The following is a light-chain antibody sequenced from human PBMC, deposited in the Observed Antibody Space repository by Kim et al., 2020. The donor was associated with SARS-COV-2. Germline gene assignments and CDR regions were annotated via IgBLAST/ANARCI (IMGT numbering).Light chain of an antibody. Sequence: SYELTQPPSVSVSPGQTASITCSGDKLGDQYACWYQQKPGQSPVLVIYQDSKRPSGIPGRFSGSNSGNTATLTISGTQAMDEADHYCQAWDSSTLV. J-gene: IGLJ2*01. CDR3: QAWDSSTLV. V-gene: IGLV3-1*01. CDR1: KLGDQY. CDR2: QDS.